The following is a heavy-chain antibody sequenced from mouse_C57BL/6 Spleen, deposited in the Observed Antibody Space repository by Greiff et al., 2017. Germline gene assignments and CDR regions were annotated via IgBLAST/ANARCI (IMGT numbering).Heavy chain of an antibody. Sequence: VQLQQSGPELVKPGASVKISCKASGYSFTDYNMNWVKQSNGKGLEWIGVMNPNYGTTSYNQKFKGKATLTVGQSSSTAYMQLNSLTSEDSAVYYCARWKTGSAWFAYWGQGTLVTVSA. CDR1: GYSFTDYN. D-gene: IGHD4-1*01. CDR2: MNPNYGTT. J-gene: IGHJ3*01. CDR3: ARWKTGSAWFAY. V-gene: IGHV1-39*01.